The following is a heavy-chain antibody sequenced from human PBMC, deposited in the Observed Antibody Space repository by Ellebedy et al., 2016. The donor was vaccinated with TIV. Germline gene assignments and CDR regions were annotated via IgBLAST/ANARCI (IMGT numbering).Heavy chain of an antibody. CDR3: AKISPTHRGAFDI. V-gene: IGHV3-23*01. Sequence: ESLKISXAASGFSFSTYAMNWVRQAPGKGLEWLSAISGSGGTTYYADSVKGRFTISRDDSKNTLFLQMNSLRGDDTARYYCAKISPTHRGAFDIWGQGTMVTVSS. D-gene: IGHD3-3*02. CDR1: GFSFSTYA. CDR2: ISGSGGTT. J-gene: IGHJ3*02.